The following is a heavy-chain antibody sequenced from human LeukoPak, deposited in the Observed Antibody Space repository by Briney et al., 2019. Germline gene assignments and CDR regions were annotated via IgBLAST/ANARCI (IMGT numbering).Heavy chain of an antibody. V-gene: IGHV3-23*01. J-gene: IGHJ6*03. CDR3: AKVVSTSYYCYYMDV. CDR2: ISFSGGNT. CDR1: GFTFSTYA. Sequence: GSLRLSCVASGFTFSTYAMNWVRQAPGKGLEWVSVISFSGGNTNYADSVRGRFTMSRDNSKNTLYLQMNSLRAEDTAVYYCAKVVSTSYYCYYMDVWGKGTTVTVSS. D-gene: IGHD5/OR15-5a*01.